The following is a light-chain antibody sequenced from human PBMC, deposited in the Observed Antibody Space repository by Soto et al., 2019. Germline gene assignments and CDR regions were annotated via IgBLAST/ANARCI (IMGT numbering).Light chain of an antibody. CDR2: GAS. J-gene: IGKJ1*01. V-gene: IGKV1-5*01. CDR3: EHHNSYSQS. Sequence: DIQMTQSPPTLSASVGDRVTITCRASQSIRHYLAWYQQMPGKAPKLLIYGASTLQSGVPSRFSGRGSGTVFTLTISSLQPDDFGTYCSEHHNSYSQSFGQGTKVEIK. CDR1: QSIRHY.